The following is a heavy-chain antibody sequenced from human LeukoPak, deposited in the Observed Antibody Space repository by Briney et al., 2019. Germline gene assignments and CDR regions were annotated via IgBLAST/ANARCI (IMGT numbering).Heavy chain of an antibody. CDR1: GYTFTGYY. D-gene: IGHD3-22*01. J-gene: IGHJ6*02. CDR2: INPNSGGT. Sequence: ASVKVSCKASGYTFTGYYMHWVRQAPGQGLEWMGWINPNSGGTNYAQKFQGRVTMTRDTSISTAYMELSRLRSDDTAVHYCARDSMAGSSGYRNYYYYGMDVWGQGTTVTVSS. V-gene: IGHV1-2*02. CDR3: ARDSMAGSSGYRNYYYYGMDV.